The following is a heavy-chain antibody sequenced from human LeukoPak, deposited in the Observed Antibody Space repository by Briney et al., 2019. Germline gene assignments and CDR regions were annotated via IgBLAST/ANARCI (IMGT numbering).Heavy chain of an antibody. Sequence: GGSLRFSCAASGFTFSSYAMHRVRQAPGKGLEWVAVVSYDGSNKYYADSVKGRFTFSRDNSKTTLHLQMNSLRAEDTAVYYCARGYYGSGSYVGFDIWGQGTMVTVSS. CDR3: ARGYYGSGSYVGFDI. CDR2: VSYDGSNK. CDR1: GFTFSSYA. D-gene: IGHD3-10*01. J-gene: IGHJ3*02. V-gene: IGHV3-30-3*01.